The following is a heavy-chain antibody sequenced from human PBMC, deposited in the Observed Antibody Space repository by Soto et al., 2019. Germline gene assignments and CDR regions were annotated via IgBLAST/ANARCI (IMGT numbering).Heavy chain of an antibody. D-gene: IGHD5-18*01. CDR1: GGTFSSYA. V-gene: IGHV1-69*13. J-gene: IGHJ6*02. CDR3: AGQAGYSSGYGMDV. CDR2: VIPIFGTA. Sequence: SVKVSCTASGGTFSSYAMSWVRQAPGQGLEWMVGVIPIFGTANYAQKFQGRVTITADESTSKAYMELSSLRSEDTAVYYCAGQAGYSSGYGMDVWGQGPTFTVS.